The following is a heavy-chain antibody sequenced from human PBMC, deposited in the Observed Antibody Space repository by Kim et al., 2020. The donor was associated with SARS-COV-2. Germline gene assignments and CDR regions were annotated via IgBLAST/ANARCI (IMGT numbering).Heavy chain of an antibody. V-gene: IGHV3-7*03. D-gene: IGHD1-1*01. Sequence: YYVDSLEGRFTSSRDNAKNSLYLQMNSLRAEDTAVYFCAKAGGVGTTDYWGQGTLVTVSS. CDR3: AKAGGVGTTDY. J-gene: IGHJ4*02.